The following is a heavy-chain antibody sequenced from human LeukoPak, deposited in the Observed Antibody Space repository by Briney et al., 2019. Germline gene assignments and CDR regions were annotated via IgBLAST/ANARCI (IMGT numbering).Heavy chain of an antibody. D-gene: IGHD6-19*01. CDR2: TYYRSKWYD. V-gene: IGHV6-1*01. J-gene: IGHJ5*01. CDR3: ARDLGTSGWYTFDF. Sequence: SQTLSLTCAISGDSVSSKNGAWNWIRQSPSRGLEWLGRTYYRSKWYDEYADSVKGRVTISPDTSKNQFSLHVYSVTPEDTAVYYCARDLGTSGWYTFDFWGQGTLVTVSS. CDR1: GDSVSSKNGA.